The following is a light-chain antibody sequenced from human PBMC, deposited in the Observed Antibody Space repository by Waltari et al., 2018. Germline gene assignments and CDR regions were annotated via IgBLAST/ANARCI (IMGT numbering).Light chain of an antibody. Sequence: EIVLTQSPGTLSLSPGERATLSCRASQSVSRTLAWYQQKPGQAPKLLIYGAPIRATVIPDRFTGSGSGTDFSLTISSLEPEDFAIYFCRHYVRLPATFGQGTKVEIK. CDR2: GAP. CDR3: RHYVRLPAT. CDR1: QSVSRT. J-gene: IGKJ1*01. V-gene: IGKV3-20*01.